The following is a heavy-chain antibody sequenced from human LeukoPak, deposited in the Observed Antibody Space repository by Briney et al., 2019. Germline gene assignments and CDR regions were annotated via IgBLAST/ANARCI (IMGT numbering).Heavy chain of an antibody. J-gene: IGHJ4*02. V-gene: IGHV1-69*06. CDR3: ATMEAPILDYRSGLFDY. D-gene: IGHD2/OR15-2a*01. CDR2: IIPIFGTA. CDR1: GGTFSSYA. Sequence: ASVKVSCKASGGTFSSYAISWVRQAPGQGLEWMGGIIPIFGTANYAQKFQGRVTMTEDTSTDTAYMELSSLRSEDTAVYYCATMEAPILDYRSGLFDYWGQGTLVTVSS.